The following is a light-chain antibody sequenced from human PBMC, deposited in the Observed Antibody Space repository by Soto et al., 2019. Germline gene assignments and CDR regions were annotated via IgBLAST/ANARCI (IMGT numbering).Light chain of an antibody. CDR2: KIS. J-gene: IGKJ1*01. CDR3: MQATQFSWT. V-gene: IGKV2-24*01. Sequence: DIVMTQSPLSSPVTLGQPASISCRSSESLVHSAGNTYLSWLHQRPGQPPRLLIYKISKRLPGVPERISGSGAETEFTLKISRVEAEDVGIYYCMQATQFSWTFGQGTKVEV. CDR1: ESLVHSAGNTY.